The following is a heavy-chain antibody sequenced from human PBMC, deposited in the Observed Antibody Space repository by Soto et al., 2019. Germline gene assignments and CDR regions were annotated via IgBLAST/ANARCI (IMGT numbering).Heavy chain of an antibody. D-gene: IGHD3-3*01. CDR3: ASTDRHDFWSGYLSYYFDY. J-gene: IGHJ4*02. Sequence: SVKVSCKASGGTFSSYAISWLRQAPGQGLEWMGGIIPIFGTANYAQKFQGRVTITADESTSTAYMELSSLRSEDTAVYYCASTDRHDFWSGYLSYYFDYWGQGTLVTVSS. CDR1: GGTFSSYA. CDR2: IIPIFGTA. V-gene: IGHV1-69*13.